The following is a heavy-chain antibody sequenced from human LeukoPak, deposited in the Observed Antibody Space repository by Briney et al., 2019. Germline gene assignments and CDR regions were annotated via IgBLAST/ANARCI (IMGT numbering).Heavy chain of an antibody. CDR3: ARTLVRIAAAGTGSNYYYYMDV. Sequence: SYTLSLTCTVCVYSISRGCYWVWIRQPPAKGLGWIGGLYHIWSTNYNPSLKSRVTISVDTSKNQFSLKLSSVTAADTAVYYCARTLVRIAAAGTGSNYYYYMDVWGKGTTVTISS. CDR1: VYSISRGCY. J-gene: IGHJ6*03. CDR2: LYHIWST. V-gene: IGHV4-38-2*02. D-gene: IGHD6-13*01.